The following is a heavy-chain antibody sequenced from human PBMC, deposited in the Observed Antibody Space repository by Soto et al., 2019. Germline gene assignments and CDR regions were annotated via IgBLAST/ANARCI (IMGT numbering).Heavy chain of an antibody. CDR3: ARGWGYCSGGSCYGYYYYYYMDV. J-gene: IGHJ6*03. V-gene: IGHV4-34*01. D-gene: IGHD2-15*01. CDR1: GGSISSYY. CDR2: INHSGST. Sequence: SETLSLTCTVSGGSISSYYWSWIRQPPGKGLEWIGEINHSGSTNYNPSLKSRVTISVDTSKNQFSLKLSSVTAADTAVYYCARGWGYCSGGSCYGYYYYYYMDVWGKGTTVTVSS.